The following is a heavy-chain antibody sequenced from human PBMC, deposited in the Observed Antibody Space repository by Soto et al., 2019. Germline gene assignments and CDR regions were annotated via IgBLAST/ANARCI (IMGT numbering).Heavy chain of an antibody. J-gene: IGHJ5*02. D-gene: IGHD3-22*01. CDR2: IRNSGSSI. CDR3: ARDAAFINSGFFDA. CDR1: GFTFSDYY. V-gene: IGHV3-11*01. Sequence: GGSLRLSCAASGFTFSDYYMNWIRQAPGKGLEWVSYIRNSGSSIFYTDSVKGRFTISRDSATKSLYLHMSSLRAEDTGVYYCARDAAFINSGFFDAWGQGTPVTVSS.